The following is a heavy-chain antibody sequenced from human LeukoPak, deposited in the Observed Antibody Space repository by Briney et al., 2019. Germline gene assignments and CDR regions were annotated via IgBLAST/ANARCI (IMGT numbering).Heavy chain of an antibody. CDR3: ARDLGTATGENWFDP. V-gene: IGHV1-69*04. J-gene: IGHJ5*02. CDR2: IIPILGIA. Sequence: ASVKVSCKASGGTFSSYAISWVRQAPGQGLEWMGRIIPILGIANYAQKFQGRVTITADKSTSTAYMELSSLRSEDTAVYYCARDLGTATGENWFDPWGQGTLVTVSS. D-gene: IGHD2-21*02. CDR1: GGTFSSYA.